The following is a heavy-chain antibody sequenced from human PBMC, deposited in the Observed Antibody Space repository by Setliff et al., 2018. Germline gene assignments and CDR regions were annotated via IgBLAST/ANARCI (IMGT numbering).Heavy chain of an antibody. V-gene: IGHV4-34*01. CDR3: ARGPRYSGSYYVNY. D-gene: IGHD1-26*01. Sequence: PSETLSLTCAVYGGSFSGYYWTWIRQPPGKGLEWIGEINHSGSSNYNPSLKSRVTISVDMSKNQFSLNLSSVTAADTAVYYCARGPRYSGSYYVNYWGQGTLVTVSS. CDR1: GGSFSGYY. J-gene: IGHJ4*02. CDR2: INHSGSS.